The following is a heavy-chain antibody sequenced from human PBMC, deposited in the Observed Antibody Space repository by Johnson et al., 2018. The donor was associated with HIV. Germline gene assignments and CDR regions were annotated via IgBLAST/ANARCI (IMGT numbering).Heavy chain of an antibody. Sequence: QVQLVESGGGVVRPGGSLRLSCAASGFTFDDYAMNWVRQAPGKGLEWVAVIWYDGSNKYYADFVKGRFSISRDNSKNTLYLQMNSLRAEDTAVYYCAIIWNHTFDIWGQGTMVTVSS. CDR1: GFTFDDYA. J-gene: IGHJ3*02. CDR2: IWYDGSNK. V-gene: IGHV3-33*08. CDR3: AIIWNHTFDI. D-gene: IGHD1-14*01.